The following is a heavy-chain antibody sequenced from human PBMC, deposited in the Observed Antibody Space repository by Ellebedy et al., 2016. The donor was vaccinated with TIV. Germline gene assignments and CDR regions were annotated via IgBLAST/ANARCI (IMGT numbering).Heavy chain of an antibody. D-gene: IGHD3-10*01. V-gene: IGHV3-23*01. CDR2: ISGSGVST. CDR3: ARARYYGSGSYPHPLDY. Sequence: GESLKISCAASGVTFSSYAMSWVRQAPGKGLEWVSAISGSGVSTYYADSVKGRFTISRDNSKNTLYLQMNSLRAEDTAVYYCARARYYGSGSYPHPLDYWGQGTLVTVSS. CDR1: GVTFSSYA. J-gene: IGHJ4*02.